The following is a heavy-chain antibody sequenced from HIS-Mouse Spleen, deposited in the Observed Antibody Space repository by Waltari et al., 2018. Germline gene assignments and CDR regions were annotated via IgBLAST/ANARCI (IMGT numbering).Heavy chain of an antibody. J-gene: IGHJ4*02. CDR2: INHSGST. CDR3: ASVAPPQRLAQDY. Sequence: QVQLQQWGAGLLKPSETLSLTCAVYGGSFSGYYWSWIRQPPGTGLEGIGEINHSGSTNYNPSLKSRVTISVDTSKNQFSLKLSSVTAADTAVYYCASVAPPQRLAQDYWGQGTLVTVSS. CDR1: GGSFSGYY. D-gene: IGHD2-15*01. V-gene: IGHV4-34*01.